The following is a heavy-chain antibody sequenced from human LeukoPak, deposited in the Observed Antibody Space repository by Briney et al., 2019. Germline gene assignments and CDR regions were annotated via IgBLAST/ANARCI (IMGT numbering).Heavy chain of an antibody. CDR2: IFHREST. Sequence: PSETLSLTCTVSGGSVSSGYYYWSWIRQPPGKGLEWIGYIFHRESTDYNPSLKSRVTISVDRPKNQFSLKLTSVTAADTAVYYCASRGSYYYYYGMDVWGQGTTVTVSS. D-gene: IGHD1-26*01. CDR3: ASRGSYYYYYGMDV. J-gene: IGHJ6*02. CDR1: GGSVSSGYYY. V-gene: IGHV4-30-2*01.